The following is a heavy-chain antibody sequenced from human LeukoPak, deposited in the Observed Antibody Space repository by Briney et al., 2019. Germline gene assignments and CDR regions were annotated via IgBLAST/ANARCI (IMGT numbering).Heavy chain of an antibody. D-gene: IGHD1-14*01. J-gene: IGHJ4*02. Sequence: GGSLRLSCAGSGFTFCGYGMDWFRQTPGKGREWVAVIAYDGSRAFYAESVKGRFPISRDNSKNTMSVQMDDLRAEDTAVYYCTRYNNDHFDYWGQGTLVTVSS. CDR2: IAYDGSRA. CDR3: TRYNNDHFDY. V-gene: IGHV3-33*01. CDR1: GFTFCGYG.